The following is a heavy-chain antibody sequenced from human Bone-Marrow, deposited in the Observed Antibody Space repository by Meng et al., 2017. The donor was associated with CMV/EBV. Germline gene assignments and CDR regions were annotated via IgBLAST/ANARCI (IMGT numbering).Heavy chain of an antibody. V-gene: IGHV3-30*09. CDR2: ISYDGGNK. Sequence: GESLKISCAASGFSFSTYAMHWVRQAPGKGLEWVALISYDGGNKYYADSVKGRFAISRDNSKNTMYLQMNSLRVEDTAVYYCAKDVVGDNYYYGMDVWGQGTTVTVSS. CDR3: AKDVVGDNYYYGMDV. J-gene: IGHJ6*02. D-gene: IGHD1-26*01. CDR1: GFSFSTYA.